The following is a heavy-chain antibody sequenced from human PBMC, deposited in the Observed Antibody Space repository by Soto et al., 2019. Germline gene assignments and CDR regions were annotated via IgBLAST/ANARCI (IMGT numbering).Heavy chain of an antibody. V-gene: IGHV3-23*01. CDR3: AKDRFCRGSCYSIQNYYYYYMDV. J-gene: IGHJ6*03. D-gene: IGHD2-15*01. CDR1: GFTFSSYA. Sequence: PGGSLRLSCAASGFTFSSYAMSWVRQAPGKGLEWVSAISGSGGSTYYADSVKGRFTISRDNSKNTLYLQMNSLRAEDTAVYYCAKDRFCRGSCYSIQNYYYYYMDVWGKGTTVTVSS. CDR2: ISGSGGST.